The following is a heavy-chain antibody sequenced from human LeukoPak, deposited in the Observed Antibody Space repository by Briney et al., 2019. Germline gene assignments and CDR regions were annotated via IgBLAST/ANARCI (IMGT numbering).Heavy chain of an antibody. V-gene: IGHV3-23*01. D-gene: IGHD6-19*01. J-gene: IGHJ4*02. CDR3: AKGLEESDY. CDR1: GFTFSSYA. CDR2: ISSSGGST. Sequence: QAGGSMRLSCAASGFTFSSYAMRWVRQAPGKGLEWVSDISSSGGSTYYADSVKGRFTISRDNSKNTLYLQMNSLRAEDTAVYYCAKGLEESDYWGQGTLVTVSS.